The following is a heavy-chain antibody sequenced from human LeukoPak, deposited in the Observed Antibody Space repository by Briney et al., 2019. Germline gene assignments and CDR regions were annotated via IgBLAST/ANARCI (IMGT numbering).Heavy chain of an antibody. D-gene: IGHD6-13*01. V-gene: IGHV3-7*01. J-gene: IGHJ3*02. Sequence: PGGSLRLSCAASGFTFSSYWMSWVRQAPGKGLEWVANIKQDGSEKSYVDSVKGRFTISRDNAKNSLYLQMNSLRAEDTAVYYCARSTSSSWYSVSDAFDIWDQGTMVTVSS. CDR2: IKQDGSEK. CDR3: ARSTSSSWYSVSDAFDI. CDR1: GFTFSSYW.